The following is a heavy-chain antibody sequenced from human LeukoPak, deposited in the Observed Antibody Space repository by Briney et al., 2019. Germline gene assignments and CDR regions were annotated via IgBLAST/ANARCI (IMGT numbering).Heavy chain of an antibody. CDR2: IYYSGST. J-gene: IGHJ4*02. D-gene: IGHD2-2*01. Sequence: SETLSLTCTVSGGSISSYYWSWIRQPPGKGLEWIVYIYYSGSTNYNPSLKSRVTISVDTSKNQFSLKLSSVTAADTAVYYCAREASCSSTSCYAHFDYWGQGTLVTVSS. CDR3: AREASCSSTSCYAHFDY. V-gene: IGHV4-59*01. CDR1: GGSISSYY.